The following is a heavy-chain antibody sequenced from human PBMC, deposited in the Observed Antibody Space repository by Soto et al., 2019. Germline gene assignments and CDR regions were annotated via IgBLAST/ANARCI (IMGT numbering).Heavy chain of an antibody. CDR3: ARISADYHYGMDV. J-gene: IGHJ6*02. Sequence: QVTLRESGPVRVKPTETLTLTCIVSGFSLINTRMGVSWIRQPPGKALEWLAHIFSNDEKSYNTSLKSRVTISKATSKSQVVLTMTNMDPVDTATYYCARISADYHYGMDVWGQGTTVTDSS. CDR1: GFSLINTRMG. V-gene: IGHV2-26*01. D-gene: IGHD3-10*01. CDR2: IFSNDEK.